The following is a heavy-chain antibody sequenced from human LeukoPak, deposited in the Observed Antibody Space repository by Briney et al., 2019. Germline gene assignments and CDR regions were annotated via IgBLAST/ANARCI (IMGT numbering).Heavy chain of an antibody. J-gene: IGHJ4*02. CDR2: IYTSGST. CDR1: GGSISSYY. CDR3: ARGGATVTGPLYYFDY. V-gene: IGHV4-4*07. Sequence: SETLSLTCTVSGGSISSYYWSWIRQPAGKGLEWIGRIYTSGSTNYNPSLKSRVTMSVDTSKNQFSLKLSSETAADTAVYYCARGGATVTGPLYYFDYWGQGTLVTVSS. D-gene: IGHD4-17*01.